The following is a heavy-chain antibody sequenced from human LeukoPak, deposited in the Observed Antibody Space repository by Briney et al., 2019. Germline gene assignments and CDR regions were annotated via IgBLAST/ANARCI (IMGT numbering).Heavy chain of an antibody. CDR3: ARGYFYGGYFDY. Sequence: PGGSLRLSCAASGFTFSSYYMSWVRQAPGKGLEWVANIRQDGSGQFYADSVKGRFTISRDNAKNSLYLQMNSLRAEDTAVYYCARGYFYGGYFDYWGQGTLVTVSS. J-gene: IGHJ4*02. CDR1: GFTFSSYY. V-gene: IGHV3-7*01. D-gene: IGHD4-23*01. CDR2: IRQDGSGQ.